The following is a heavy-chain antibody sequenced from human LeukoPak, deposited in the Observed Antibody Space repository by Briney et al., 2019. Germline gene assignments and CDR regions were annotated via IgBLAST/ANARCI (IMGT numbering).Heavy chain of an antibody. V-gene: IGHV4-34*01. J-gene: IGHJ4*02. CDR1: GGSFSGYY. CDR3: AGVQSSGWSPFDY. D-gene: IGHD6-19*01. CDR2: INHSGST. Sequence: PSETLSLTCAVYGGSFSGYYWSWIRQPPGKGLEWIGEINHSGSTNYNPSLKSRVTISVDTSKNQFSLKLSSVTAADTAVYYCAGVQSSGWSPFDYWGQGTLVTVSS.